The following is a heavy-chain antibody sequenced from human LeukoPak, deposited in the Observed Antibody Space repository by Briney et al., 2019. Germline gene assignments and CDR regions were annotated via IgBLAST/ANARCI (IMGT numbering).Heavy chain of an antibody. Sequence: SETLSLTCAVYGGSFSGYYWSWIRQPPGKGLEWIGEINHSGSTNYNPSLKSRVTISVDTSKNQFSLKLSSVTAADTAVYYCARTSTVTTQRPYYYYYYMDVWGKGTTVTISS. D-gene: IGHD4-17*01. CDR1: GGSFSGYY. V-gene: IGHV4-34*01. CDR3: ARTSTVTTQRPYYYYYYMDV. J-gene: IGHJ6*03. CDR2: INHSGST.